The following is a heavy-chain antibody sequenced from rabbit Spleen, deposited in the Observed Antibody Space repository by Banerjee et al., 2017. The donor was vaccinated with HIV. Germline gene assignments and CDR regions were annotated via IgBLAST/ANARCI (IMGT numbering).Heavy chain of an antibody. CDR3: ARDGAGGSYFAL. CDR2: IDPVFGMT. J-gene: IGHJ4*01. D-gene: IGHD8-1*01. Sequence: QQHLVESGGGLVKPGASLTLTCKSSGFSFSSGYDMCWVRQAPGKGLEWIGYIDPVFGMTYYANWVNGRFSISRENAQNTVFLQMTGLTAADTATYFCARDGAGGSYFALWGPGTLVTVS. CDR1: GFSFSSGYD. V-gene: IGHV1S43*01.